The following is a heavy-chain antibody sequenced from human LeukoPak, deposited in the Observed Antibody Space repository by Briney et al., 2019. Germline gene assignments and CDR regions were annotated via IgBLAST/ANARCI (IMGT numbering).Heavy chain of an antibody. D-gene: IGHD5-24*01. V-gene: IGHV4-59*01. Sequence: PSETLSPTCTVSGGSISSYYWSWIRQPPGKGLEWIGYIYYSGSTNYNPSLKSRVTISVDTSKNQFSLKLSSVTAADTAVYYCARESRDGNFDLWGRGTLVTVSS. CDR1: GGSISSYY. CDR2: IYYSGST. CDR3: ARESRDGNFDL. J-gene: IGHJ2*01.